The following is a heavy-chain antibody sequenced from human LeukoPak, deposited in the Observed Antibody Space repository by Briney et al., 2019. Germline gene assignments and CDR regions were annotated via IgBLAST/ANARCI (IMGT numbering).Heavy chain of an antibody. CDR2: INPSGGST. D-gene: IGHD3-22*01. CDR3: ARSDYDSSGYHTVYFDY. J-gene: IGHJ4*02. Sequence: ASVKVSCKASGGTFSSYAISWVRQAPGQGLEWMGIINPSGGSTSYAQKFQGRVTMTRDMSTSTVYMELSSLRSEDTAVYYCARSDYDSSGYHTVYFDYWGQGTLVTVSS. CDR1: GGTFSSYA. V-gene: IGHV1-46*01.